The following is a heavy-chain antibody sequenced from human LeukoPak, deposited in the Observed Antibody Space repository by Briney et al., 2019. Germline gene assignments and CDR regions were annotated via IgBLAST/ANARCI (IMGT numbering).Heavy chain of an antibody. CDR1: GGSISSGDHY. CDR2: IALYSDTT. J-gene: IGHJ4*02. CDR3: ARGFGYDFADY. D-gene: IGHD2-2*01. V-gene: IGHV4-30-4*01. Sequence: PSETLSLTCSASGGSISSGDHYWTWIRQPPGGGLEWMGFIALYSDTTSYNPSLKSRLMISIDTSKNQFSLTLTSVTAADTAVYFCARGFGYDFADYWGQGILVTVSS.